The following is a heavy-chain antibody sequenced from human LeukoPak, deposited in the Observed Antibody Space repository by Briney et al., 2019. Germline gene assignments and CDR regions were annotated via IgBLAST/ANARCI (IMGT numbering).Heavy chain of an antibody. CDR1: GGTFSSYA. V-gene: IGHV1-69*05. CDR3: ARVLCSSTSCYPHFDY. Sequence: GASVKVSCKASGGTFSSYAISGGRQAPGQGLECMGGIIPIFGTANYAQKFQGRVTITTDESTSTAYMELSSLRSEDTAVYYCARVLCSSTSCYPHFDYWGQGTLVTVSS. J-gene: IGHJ4*02. D-gene: IGHD2-2*01. CDR2: IIPIFGTA.